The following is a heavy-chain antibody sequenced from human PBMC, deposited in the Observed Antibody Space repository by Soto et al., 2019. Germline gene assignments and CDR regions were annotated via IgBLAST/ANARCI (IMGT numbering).Heavy chain of an antibody. D-gene: IGHD3-22*01. Sequence: ASVKVSCKASGYTFTSYAMHWVRQAPGQRLEWMGWINAGNGNTKYSQKFQGRVTITRDTSASTAYMELSSLRSEDTAVYYCARGLYYYDSSGYFQVGSDYWGQGTLVTVSS. J-gene: IGHJ4*02. CDR2: INAGNGNT. V-gene: IGHV1-3*01. CDR1: GYTFTSYA. CDR3: ARGLYYYDSSGYFQVGSDY.